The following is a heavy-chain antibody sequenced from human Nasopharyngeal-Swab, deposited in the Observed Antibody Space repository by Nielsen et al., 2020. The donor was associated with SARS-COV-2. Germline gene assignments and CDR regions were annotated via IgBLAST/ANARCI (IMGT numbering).Heavy chain of an antibody. Sequence: ASVKVSCKASGYTFTSYYMHWVRQAPGQGLEWMGIINPSGGSTSYAQKFQGRATMTTDTSTSTAYMELRSLRSDDTAVYYCARDNWDPERFDYWGQGTLVTVSS. CDR1: GYTFTSYY. V-gene: IGHV1-46*01. J-gene: IGHJ4*02. CDR3: ARDNWDPERFDY. CDR2: INPSGGST. D-gene: IGHD7-27*01.